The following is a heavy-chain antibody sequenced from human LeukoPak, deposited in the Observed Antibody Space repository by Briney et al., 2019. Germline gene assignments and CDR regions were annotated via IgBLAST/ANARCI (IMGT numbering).Heavy chain of an antibody. J-gene: IGHJ4*02. CDR2: MYPGDSDT. Sequence: GESLKISCKGSGYSFTNYWIGWVRQMPGKGLEWMGIMYPGDSDTRHSPSFQGQITISADKSISTTYLQWSSLKASDAAIYYCAASTYGSGSYVAFDSWGQGTLVSVSS. V-gene: IGHV5-51*01. D-gene: IGHD3-10*01. CDR1: GYSFTNYW. CDR3: AASTYGSGSYVAFDS.